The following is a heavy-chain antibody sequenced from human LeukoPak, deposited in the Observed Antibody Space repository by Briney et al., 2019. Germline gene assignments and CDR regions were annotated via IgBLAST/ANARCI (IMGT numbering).Heavy chain of an antibody. V-gene: IGHV1-18*01. Sequence: ASVKASCKASGYTFTSYGISWVRQAPGQGLEWMGWISAYNGNTNYAQKLQGRVTMTTDTSTSTAYMELRSLRSDDTAVYYCARFTPQGYGWGGYNRFDPWGQGTPVTVSS. D-gene: IGHD3-16*01. CDR3: ARFTPQGYGWGGYNRFDP. CDR1: GYTFTSYG. J-gene: IGHJ5*02. CDR2: ISAYNGNT.